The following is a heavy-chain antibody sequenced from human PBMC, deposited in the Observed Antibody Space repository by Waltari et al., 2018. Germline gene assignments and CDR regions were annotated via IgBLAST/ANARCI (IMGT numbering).Heavy chain of an antibody. CDR3: ASQSTTLFDY. CDR2: IWHDGSNE. V-gene: IGHV3-33*01. CDR1: GFPFGRFG. J-gene: IGHJ4*02. Sequence: QVQLVESGGGVVQPGRSLRLSCAGAGFPFGRFGMHWVRQAPGKGLEWVAVIWHDGSNEYYVDSVKGRFTISRDNSKNTLYLQMNSLRAEDSAVYYCASQSTTLFDYWGQGTLVTVSS. D-gene: IGHD2-15*01.